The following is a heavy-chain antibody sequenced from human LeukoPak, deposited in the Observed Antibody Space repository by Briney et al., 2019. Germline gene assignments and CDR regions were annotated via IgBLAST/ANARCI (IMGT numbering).Heavy chain of an antibody. CDR3: ARVFVSGYDVLTGYFRAFDY. V-gene: IGHV3-48*03. Sequence: GGSLRLFCAASGFTFSSSEMYWVRQPPGKGLGWVSYISTTGNTKYYADSVQGRFTVSRDNGQSLLFLQMNSLRAGDTAIYYCARVFVSGYDVLTGYFRAFDYWGQGALVTVPS. D-gene: IGHD3-9*01. J-gene: IGHJ4*02. CDR2: ISTTGNTK. CDR1: GFTFSSSE.